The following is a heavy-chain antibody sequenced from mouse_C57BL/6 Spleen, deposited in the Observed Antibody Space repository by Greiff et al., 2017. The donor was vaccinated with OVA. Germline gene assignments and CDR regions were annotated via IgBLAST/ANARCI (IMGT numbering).Heavy chain of an antibody. V-gene: IGHV5-16*01. CDR2: INYDGSST. Sequence: DVKLVESEGGLVQPGSSMKLSCTASGFTFSDYYMAWVRQVPEKGLEWVANINYDGSSTYYLDSLKSRFIISRDNAKNILYLQMSSLKSEDTATYYCARGSDYYGSSYWYFDVWGTGTTVTVSS. CDR1: GFTFSDYY. J-gene: IGHJ1*03. D-gene: IGHD1-1*01. CDR3: ARGSDYYGSSYWYFDV.